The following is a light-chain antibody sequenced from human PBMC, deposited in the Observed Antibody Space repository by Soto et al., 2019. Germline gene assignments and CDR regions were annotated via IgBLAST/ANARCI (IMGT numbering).Light chain of an antibody. CDR3: SSYTTISTLV. J-gene: IGLJ2*01. Sequence: QSALTQPASVSGSPGQSITIPCTGTSSDIGAYDSVSWYQQHPGKAPKLMIYDVANRPSGVSDRFSGSKSGNTASLTISGLQAEDEADSYCSSYTTISTLVFGGGTKLTVL. CDR2: DVA. V-gene: IGLV2-14*03. CDR1: SSDIGAYDS.